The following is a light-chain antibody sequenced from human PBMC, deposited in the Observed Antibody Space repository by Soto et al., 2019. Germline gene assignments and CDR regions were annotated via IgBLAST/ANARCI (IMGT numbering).Light chain of an antibody. CDR2: DVS. CDR3: QQRSNWLSIT. CDR1: QSASSY. J-gene: IGKJ5*01. V-gene: IGKV3-11*01. Sequence: EVVMRQSPATLSLSPVERATLSCRASQSASSYLAWYQQKPGQAPSLLIYDVSHRATGIPARFSGSGSGTDFTLTISSLETEDFSVYYCQQRSNWLSITFGQGTRLEIK.